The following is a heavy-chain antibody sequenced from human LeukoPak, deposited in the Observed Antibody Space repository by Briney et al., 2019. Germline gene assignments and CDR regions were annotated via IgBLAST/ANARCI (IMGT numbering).Heavy chain of an antibody. D-gene: IGHD3-22*01. CDR2: TYYRSKLYN. J-gene: IGHJ4*02. Sequence: SQTLSLTCAISGDSFSSNSAAWNWVRQSPSRGLEWLGRTYYRSKLYNDYAGSVKSQITINPDKSKNKLALQLNYGTPEDTAVYYCARSYDSSGYYYLDAFDIWGQGTLVTVSS. CDR1: GDSFSSNSAA. V-gene: IGHV6-1*01. CDR3: ARSYDSSGYYYLDAFDI.